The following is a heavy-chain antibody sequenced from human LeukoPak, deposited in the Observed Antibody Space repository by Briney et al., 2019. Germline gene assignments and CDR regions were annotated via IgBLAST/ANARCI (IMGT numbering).Heavy chain of an antibody. Sequence: PGGSLRLSCAASGFTFSSYWMSWVRQAPGKGLEWVANIKQDGSEKYYVDSVKGRFTISRDNAKNSLYLQMNSLRAEDTAVYYCATEGSTVSDACDIWGQGTMVTVSS. CDR3: ATEGSTVSDACDI. D-gene: IGHD2-15*01. CDR2: IKQDGSEK. J-gene: IGHJ3*02. V-gene: IGHV3-7*01. CDR1: GFTFSSYW.